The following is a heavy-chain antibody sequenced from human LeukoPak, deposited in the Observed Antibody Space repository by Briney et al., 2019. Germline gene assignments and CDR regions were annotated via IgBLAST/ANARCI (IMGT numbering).Heavy chain of an antibody. CDR3: ARDRRYYGSGSYSPLGY. CDR2: INPSGGST. J-gene: IGHJ4*02. D-gene: IGHD3-10*01. CDR1: GYTFTSYY. V-gene: IGHV1-46*01. Sequence: ASVKVSCKASGYTFTSYYMHWVRQAPGQGLEWMGIINPSGGSTSYAQKFQGRATMTRDTSTSTVYMELSSLRSEDTAVYYCARDRRYYGSGSYSPLGYWGQGTLVTVSS.